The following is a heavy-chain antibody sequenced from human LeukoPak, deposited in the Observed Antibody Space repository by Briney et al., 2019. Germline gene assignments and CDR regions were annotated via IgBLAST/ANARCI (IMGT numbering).Heavy chain of an antibody. CDR3: ARDWRITVEHLNNGVCHPFCY. Sequence: ASVKVSCKASGYTFTSYYMHWVRQAPGQGLEWMGIINPSGGSTSYAQKFQGRVTMTRDTSTSTVYMELSSLRSEDTAVYYCARDWRITVEHLNNGVCHPFCYWGQGTLVTVSS. V-gene: IGHV1-46*01. CDR1: GYTFTSYY. D-gene: IGHD2-8*01. CDR2: INPSGGST. J-gene: IGHJ4*02.